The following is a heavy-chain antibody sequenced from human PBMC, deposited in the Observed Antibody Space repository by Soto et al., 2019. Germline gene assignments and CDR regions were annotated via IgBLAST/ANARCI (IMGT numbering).Heavy chain of an antibody. V-gene: IGHV5-51*01. J-gene: IGHJ4*02. CDR3: TRPATNCSGGSCYENRDY. D-gene: IGHD2-15*01. Sequence: PGESLKISCKGSGYSFTSYWIGWVRQMPGKGLEWMGIIYPGDSDTRYSPSFQGQVTISADKSISTAYLQWSSLKASDTAVYYCTRPATNCSGGSCYENRDYWGQGTLVTVSS. CDR2: IYPGDSDT. CDR1: GYSFTSYW.